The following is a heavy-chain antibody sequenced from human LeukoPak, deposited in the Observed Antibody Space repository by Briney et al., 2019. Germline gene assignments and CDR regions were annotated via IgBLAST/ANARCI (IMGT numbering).Heavy chain of an antibody. CDR3: ARMGGTSGYYYGPFDF. CDR2: SSSSDNII. J-gene: IGHJ3*01. Sequence: PGGSLRLSCAASGFTFSNYEVNWVRQAPGKGLEWVSYSSSSDNIIYYADSVKGRFTISRDNAKNSLFLQMNSLRAKDTAVYYCARMGGTSGYYYGPFDFWGQGTMVTVTS. D-gene: IGHD3-3*01. V-gene: IGHV3-48*03. CDR1: GFTFSNYE.